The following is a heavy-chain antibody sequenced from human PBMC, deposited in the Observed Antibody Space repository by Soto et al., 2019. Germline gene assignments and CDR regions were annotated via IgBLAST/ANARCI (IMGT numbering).Heavy chain of an antibody. CDR1: GFSLSSTRMA. D-gene: IGHD6-19*01. Sequence: QITLKESGPTLVKPTQTLTLTCTFSGFSLSSTRMAVGWIRQPPGKALEWLALFYWDDDKRHSPFLKSRLTITKDTSKNQVDLTMSNMYPVDTARYYCAHIVVAGLGYYFDYWGQGTPVTISS. J-gene: IGHJ4*02. V-gene: IGHV2-5*02. CDR2: FYWDDDK. CDR3: AHIVVAGLGYYFDY.